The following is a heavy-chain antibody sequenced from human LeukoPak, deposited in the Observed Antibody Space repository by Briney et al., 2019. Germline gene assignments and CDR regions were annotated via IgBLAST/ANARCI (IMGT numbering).Heavy chain of an antibody. CDR2: IYYSGNT. J-gene: IGHJ4*02. CDR3: ARDRGPDCSGGSCWDY. D-gene: IGHD2-15*01. Sequence: SETLSLTCTVSGGSISSYYWSWIRRPPGKGLEWIGYIYYSGNTNYNPSLKSRVTISVDTSKNQFSLKLSSVTAADTAVYYCARDRGPDCSGGSCWDYWGQGTLVTVSS. CDR1: GGSISSYY. V-gene: IGHV4-59*01.